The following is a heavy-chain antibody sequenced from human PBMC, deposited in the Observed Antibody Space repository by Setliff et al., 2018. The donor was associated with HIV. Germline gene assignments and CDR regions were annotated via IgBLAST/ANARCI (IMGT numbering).Heavy chain of an antibody. Sequence: SETLSLTCTVSGGSISSGSYYWSWIRQPAGKGLEWIGHIYTSGSTNYNPSLKSRVTISVDTSKNQFSLKLSSVTVADTAVYYCARDSEVVVVAAYSKVSYNWFDPWGQGTLVTVSS. D-gene: IGHD2-15*01. CDR2: IYTSGST. CDR3: ARDSEVVVVAAYSKVSYNWFDP. J-gene: IGHJ5*02. V-gene: IGHV4-61*09. CDR1: GGSISSGSYY.